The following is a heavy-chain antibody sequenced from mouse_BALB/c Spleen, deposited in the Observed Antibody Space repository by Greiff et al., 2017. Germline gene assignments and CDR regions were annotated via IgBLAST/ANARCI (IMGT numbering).Heavy chain of an antibody. D-gene: IGHD2-4*01. J-gene: IGHJ4*01. CDR3: ASGDYDDAMDY. CDR1: GFTFSSYA. V-gene: IGHV5-9-1*01. Sequence: DVMRVESGGGLVKPGGSLKLSCAASGFTFSSYAMSWVRQTPEKRLEWVATISSGGSYTYYPDSVKGRFTISRDNAKNTLYLQMSSLRSEDTAMYYCASGDYDDAMDYWGQGTSVTVSS. CDR2: ISSGGSYT.